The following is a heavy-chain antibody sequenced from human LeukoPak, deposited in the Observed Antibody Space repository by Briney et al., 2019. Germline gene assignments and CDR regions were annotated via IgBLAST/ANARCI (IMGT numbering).Heavy chain of an antibody. CDR2: ISSSSTYT. Sequence: KPGGSLRLSCAASGFTFSDYYMSWIRQAPGKGLEWVSYISSSSTYTNYADSVKGRFTISRDNAKNSLYLQMNSLRAEDMAVYYCATYRSYGDRDYWGQGTLVTVPS. CDR1: GFTFSDYY. J-gene: IGHJ4*02. CDR3: ATYRSYGDRDY. V-gene: IGHV3-11*06. D-gene: IGHD4-17*01.